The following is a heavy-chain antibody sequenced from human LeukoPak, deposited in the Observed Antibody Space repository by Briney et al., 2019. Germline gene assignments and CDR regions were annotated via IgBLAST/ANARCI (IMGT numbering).Heavy chain of an antibody. CDR3: ARVGVSRAYYFDY. D-gene: IGHD2-21*01. J-gene: IGHJ4*02. V-gene: IGHV3-23*01. Sequence: GGSLRLSCAASGFTFSSYAMSWVRQAPGKGLEWVSAISGSGGSTYYADSVKGRFTISRDNAKNSLYLQMNSLRAEDTAVYYCARVGVSRAYYFDYWGQGTLVTVSS. CDR2: ISGSGGST. CDR1: GFTFSSYA.